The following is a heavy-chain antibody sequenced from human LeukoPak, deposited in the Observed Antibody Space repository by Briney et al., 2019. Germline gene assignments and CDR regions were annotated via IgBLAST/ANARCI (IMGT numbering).Heavy chain of an antibody. J-gene: IGHJ4*02. CDR3: AKDHDWSFDY. CDR2: LRSDGINK. D-gene: IGHD3-3*01. Sequence: PGGSLRLSCAASGFTFTTNGMHWVRQAPGKGPEWVAMLRSDGINKYYAESVKGRLTMSSDISKNTLFLQMSGLSTDATAVYYCAKDHDWSFDYWGQGTLVTVSS. CDR1: GFTFTTNG. V-gene: IGHV3-30*02.